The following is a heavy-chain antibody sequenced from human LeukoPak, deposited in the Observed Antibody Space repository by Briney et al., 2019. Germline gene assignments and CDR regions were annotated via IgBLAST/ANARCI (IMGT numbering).Heavy chain of an antibody. CDR3: AELGITMIGGV. CDR1: GFTFSNFA. V-gene: IGHV3-48*03. Sequence: PPGRSLRLSCAASGFTFSNFAMHWVRQAPGKGLEWVSYISSSGSTIYYADSVKGRFTISRDNAKNSLYLQMNSLRAEDTAVYYCAELGITMIGGVWGKGTTVTISS. CDR2: ISSSGSTI. J-gene: IGHJ6*04. D-gene: IGHD3-10*02.